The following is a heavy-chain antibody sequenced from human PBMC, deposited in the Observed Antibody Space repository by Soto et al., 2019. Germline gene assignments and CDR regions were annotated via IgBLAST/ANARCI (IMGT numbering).Heavy chain of an antibody. D-gene: IGHD2-2*01. V-gene: IGHV4-59*01. CDR1: GGSISSYY. CDR3: ARAGIVVVPAARGYYYYGMDV. Sequence: SETLSLTCTVSGGSISSYYWSWIRQPPGKGLEWIGYIYYSGSTNYNPSLKSRVTISVDTSKNQFSLKLSSVTAADAAVYYCARAGIVVVPAARGYYYYGMDVWGQGTTVTVSS. J-gene: IGHJ6*02. CDR2: IYYSGST.